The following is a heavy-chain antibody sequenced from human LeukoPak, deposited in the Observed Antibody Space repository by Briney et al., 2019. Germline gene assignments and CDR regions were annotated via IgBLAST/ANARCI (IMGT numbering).Heavy chain of an antibody. D-gene: IGHD2-15*01. CDR2: ISGSGAST. Sequence: GGSLRLSCAVSGFTFSSYDMSWVRQAPGKGLEWVSAISGSGASTYYADSVKGRFTISRDNSKNTLYLQMNSLRAEDTALYYCAKGGYCSGGSCYDDYWGQGTLVTVSS. V-gene: IGHV3-23*01. CDR3: AKGGYCSGGSCYDDY. CDR1: GFTFSSYD. J-gene: IGHJ4*02.